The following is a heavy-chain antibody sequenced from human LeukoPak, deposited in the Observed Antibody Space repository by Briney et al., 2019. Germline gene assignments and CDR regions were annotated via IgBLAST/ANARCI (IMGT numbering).Heavy chain of an antibody. CDR3: ARLVSPSFDY. CDR1: GFTFSSYA. CDR2: ISYDGSNK. Sequence: PGGSLRLSCAASGFTFSSYAMHWVRQAPGKGLEWVAVISYDGSNKYYADSVKGRFTISRDNAKNTLYLQMNSLRAEDTAVYYCARLVSPSFDYWGQGTLVTVSS. V-gene: IGHV3-30*14. J-gene: IGHJ4*02. D-gene: IGHD3-16*02.